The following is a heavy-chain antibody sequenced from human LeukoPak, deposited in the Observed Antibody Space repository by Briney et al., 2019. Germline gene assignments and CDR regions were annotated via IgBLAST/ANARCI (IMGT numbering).Heavy chain of an antibody. D-gene: IGHD5-12*01. CDR3: ARVKEDGYGGFDLSF. CDR2: INPDSGGS. V-gene: IGHV1-2*02. CDR1: GYSFTAYY. Sequence: ASVKVSCKASGYSFTAYYIHWVRQAPGQGLEWMGWINPDSGGSKYSQKFQARVTLTRDTSISTAYMELNRLTYDDTAMYYCARVKEDGYGGFDLSFWGQGTLVTVSS. J-gene: IGHJ4*02.